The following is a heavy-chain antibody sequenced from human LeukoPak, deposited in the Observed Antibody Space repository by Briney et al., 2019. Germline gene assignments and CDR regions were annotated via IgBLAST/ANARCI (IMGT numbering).Heavy chain of an antibody. J-gene: IGHJ4*02. CDR2: IWSDSTNK. D-gene: IGHD4-11*01. CDR1: GFTFSSFS. CDR3: AKDIQRGFDYTNSLDY. V-gene: IGHV3-33*06. Sequence: GGSLRLSCVASGFTFSSFSMHWVRQAPGKGLEWVAVIWSDSTNKYYSDAVKGRFAISRDDPSKMVYLQMNSLRVEDTAVYYCAKDIQRGFDYTNSLDYWGQGILVTVSS.